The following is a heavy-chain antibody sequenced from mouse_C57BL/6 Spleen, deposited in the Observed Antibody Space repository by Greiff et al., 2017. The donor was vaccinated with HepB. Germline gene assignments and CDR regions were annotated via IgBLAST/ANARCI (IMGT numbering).Heavy chain of an antibody. CDR2: INYDGSST. V-gene: IGHV5-16*01. CDR1: GFTFSDYY. CDR3: ARMGDDGSSYVPFAY. D-gene: IGHD1-1*01. J-gene: IGHJ3*01. Sequence: EVQLVESEGGLVQPGSSMKLSCTASGFTFSDYYMAWVRQVPEKGLEWVANINYDGSSTYYLDSLKSRFIISRDNAKNILYLQMSSLKSEDTATYYCARMGDDGSSYVPFAYWGQGTLVTVSA.